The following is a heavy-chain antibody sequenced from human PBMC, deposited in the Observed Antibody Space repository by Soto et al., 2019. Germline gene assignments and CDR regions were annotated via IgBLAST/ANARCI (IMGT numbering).Heavy chain of an antibody. J-gene: IGHJ4*02. CDR1: GGSFSGYY. CDR3: ARTERHWNKPKQLDY. CDR2: INHSGST. D-gene: IGHD1-1*01. Sequence: SETLSLTCAVYGGSFSGYYWSWIRQPPGKGLEWIGEINHSGSTNYNPSLKSRVTISVDTSKNQFSLKLSSVTAADTAVYYCARTERHWNKPKQLDYWGQGTLVTVSS. V-gene: IGHV4-34*01.